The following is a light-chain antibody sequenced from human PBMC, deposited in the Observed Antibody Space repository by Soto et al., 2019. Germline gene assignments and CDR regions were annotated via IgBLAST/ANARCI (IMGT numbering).Light chain of an antibody. Sequence: IQMTHSPSSMSASVWDRFTITCXSSQSISSYLNWYQQKPGKAPKLLIYAASSLQSGVPSRFSGSGSGTDFTLTISSLQPEDLATYYCQQSYSTPTWTFGQGTKVDIK. J-gene: IGKJ1*01. CDR2: AAS. CDR3: QQSYSTPTWT. CDR1: QSISSY. V-gene: IGKV1-39*01.